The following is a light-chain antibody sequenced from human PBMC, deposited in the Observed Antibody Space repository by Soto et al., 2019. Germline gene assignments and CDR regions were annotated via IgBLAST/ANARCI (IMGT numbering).Light chain of an antibody. J-gene: IGLJ1*01. Sequence: QAVVTQPPSVSGAPGQRVTIACTGNNSNIGTGFDVHWYRHFPGAAPKLLLSGTSHRPSGVPDRFSGSKSGTSASLAITGLQADDEADYYCSSYTSSSTYVFGTGTKLTVL. V-gene: IGLV1-40*01. CDR1: NSNIGTGFD. CDR2: GTS. CDR3: SSYTSSSTYV.